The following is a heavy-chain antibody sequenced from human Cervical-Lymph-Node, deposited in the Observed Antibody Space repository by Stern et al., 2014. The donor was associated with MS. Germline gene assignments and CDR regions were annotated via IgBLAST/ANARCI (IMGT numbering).Heavy chain of an antibody. D-gene: IGHD6-13*01. Sequence: QVQLQESGPGLVKPSETLSLTCTVSGGSISSYYWSWIRQPPGKGLEWIGYIYYSGSTNYNPSLKSRVTISVDTSKNPFSLKLSSVTAADTAVYYCARHVPTALAAAGTWYYFDYWGQGTLVTVSS. CDR3: ARHVPTALAAAGTWYYFDY. CDR1: GGSISSYY. CDR2: IYYSGST. V-gene: IGHV4-59*08. J-gene: IGHJ4*02.